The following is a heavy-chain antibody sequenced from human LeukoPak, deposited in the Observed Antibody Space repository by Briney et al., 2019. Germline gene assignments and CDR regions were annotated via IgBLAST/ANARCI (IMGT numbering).Heavy chain of an antibody. J-gene: IGHJ4*02. CDR1: GFTFRTYA. D-gene: IGHD3-10*01. V-gene: IGHV3-23*01. CDR3: AKDDAWLRFGE. Sequence: GGSLRLSCAASGFTFRTYAMSWVRQAPGKGLEWVSVISGSGTSTDYADSVKGRFTISRDNSKSMLYLEVISLTADDTAVYYCAKDDAWLRFGEWSQGTLVTVSS. CDR2: ISGSGTST.